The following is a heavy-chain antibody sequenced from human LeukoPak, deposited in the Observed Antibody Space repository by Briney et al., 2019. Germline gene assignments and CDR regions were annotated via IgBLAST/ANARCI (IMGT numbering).Heavy chain of an antibody. CDR3: ASDPYYDILTGIGELDY. J-gene: IGHJ4*02. CDR1: GFTFSSYA. V-gene: IGHV3-30-3*01. CDR2: ISYDGSNK. Sequence: GGSLRLSCAASGFTFSSYAMHWVRQAPGKGLEWVAVISYDGSNKYYADSVKGRFTISRDNSKNTLYLQMNSLRAEDTAVYYCASDPYYDILTGIGELDYWGQGTLVTVSS. D-gene: IGHD3-9*01.